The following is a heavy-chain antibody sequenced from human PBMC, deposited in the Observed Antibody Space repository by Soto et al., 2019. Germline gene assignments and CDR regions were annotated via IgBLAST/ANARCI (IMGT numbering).Heavy chain of an antibody. J-gene: IGHJ6*02. Sequence: QVQLQESGPGLVKPSQTLSLTCTVSGGSISSGGYYWSWLRQHPGKGLEWIGYIYYSGSTYYNPSLKSRVTISVDTSKNQFSLKLSSVTAADTAVYYCARDRRVYGDPHYYGMDVWGQGTTVTVSS. CDR3: ARDRRVYGDPHYYGMDV. CDR1: GGSISSGGYY. CDR2: IYYSGST. V-gene: IGHV4-31*03. D-gene: IGHD4-17*01.